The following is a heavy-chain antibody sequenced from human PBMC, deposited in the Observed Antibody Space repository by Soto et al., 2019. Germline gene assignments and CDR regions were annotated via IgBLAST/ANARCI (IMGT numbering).Heavy chain of an antibody. CDR1: GYTFTNYA. V-gene: IGHV1-3*05. Sequence: QVQLVQSGAEEKKPGASVKVSCKASGYTFTNYALHWVRQAPGQRLEWMGWTNGGKGNTKYSQNFQGRVTITRDTSASTGYMELSSLRSEDTPVYCCAKAYENYYYGRAVWGQGTTVTVSS. D-gene: IGHD2-8*01. CDR2: TNGGKGNT. CDR3: AKAYENYYYGRAV. J-gene: IGHJ6*02.